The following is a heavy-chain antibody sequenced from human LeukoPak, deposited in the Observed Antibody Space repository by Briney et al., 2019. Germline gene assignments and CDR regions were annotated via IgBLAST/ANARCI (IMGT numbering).Heavy chain of an antibody. CDR2: IYYSGST. CDR3: AKGAPGERSGYPTHYYYYYMDV. CDR1: GGSISSYY. Sequence: SETLSLTCTVSGGSISSYYWSWIRQPPGKGLEWVGYIYYSGSTNYNPSLKSRVTISVDTSKNQFSLKLSSVTAADTAVYYCAKGAPGERSGYPTHYYYYYMDVWGKGTTVTVSS. J-gene: IGHJ6*03. D-gene: IGHD3-3*01. V-gene: IGHV4-59*01.